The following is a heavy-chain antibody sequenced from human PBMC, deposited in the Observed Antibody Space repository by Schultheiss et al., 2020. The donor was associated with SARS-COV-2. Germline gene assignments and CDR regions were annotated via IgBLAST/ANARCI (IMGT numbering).Heavy chain of an antibody. CDR2: IYYSGST. V-gene: IGHV4-59*08. J-gene: IGHJ6*03. Sequence: SETLSLTCTVSGGSISSYYWSWIRQPPGKGLEWIGYIYYSGSTNYNPSLKSRVTISVDTSKNQFSLKLSSVTAADTAVYYCARRAENGYYYYMDVWGKGTTVTVSS. CDR3: ARRAENGYYYYMDV. D-gene: IGHD2-8*01. CDR1: GGSISSYY.